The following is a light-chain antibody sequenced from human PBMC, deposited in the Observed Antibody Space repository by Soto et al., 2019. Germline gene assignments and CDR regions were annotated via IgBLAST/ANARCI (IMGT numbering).Light chain of an antibody. CDR1: QDISNW. CDR2: VAS. V-gene: IGKV1D-12*01. CDR3: QQANRFPLFT. J-gene: IGKJ3*01. Sequence: DIQMTQSPSSVSASVGDRVTITCRASQDISNWLSWYQQKPGEAPKSLIYVASSLHSGVPSRFSGCGSGTDFTLTISSLQPEDSATYYCQQANRFPLFTFGPGTKVEI.